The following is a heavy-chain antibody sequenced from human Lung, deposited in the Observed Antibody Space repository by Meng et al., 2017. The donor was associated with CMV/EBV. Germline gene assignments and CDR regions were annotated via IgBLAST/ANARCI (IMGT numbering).Heavy chain of an antibody. CDR2: INPNSGGT. CDR1: GYIFSGYY. D-gene: IGHD2-2*01. Sequence: ASVKVSXKASGYIFSGYYIHWVRQAPGQGLEWMGWINPNSGGTNYAQKFQGRVTMTRDTSISTAYMDLSRLKSDDTAVYYCARGLGDYCSTTSCSYGVDVWGQGXTVTVSS. V-gene: IGHV1-2*02. J-gene: IGHJ6*02. CDR3: ARGLGDYCSTTSCSYGVDV.